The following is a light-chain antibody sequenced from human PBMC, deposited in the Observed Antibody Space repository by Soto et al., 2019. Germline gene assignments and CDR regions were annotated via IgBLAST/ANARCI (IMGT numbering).Light chain of an antibody. CDR2: AAS. CDR1: QSISSY. CDR3: QQSYSTPQP. J-gene: IGKJ1*01. V-gene: IGKV1-39*01. Sequence: DIQMTQPPSSLSASVGDRVTITCRASQSISSYLNWYQQKPGKAPKLLIYAASSLQSGVPSRFSGSGSGTDFTITISSMQPEDFATYYCQQSYSTPQPFGQGTKVEIK.